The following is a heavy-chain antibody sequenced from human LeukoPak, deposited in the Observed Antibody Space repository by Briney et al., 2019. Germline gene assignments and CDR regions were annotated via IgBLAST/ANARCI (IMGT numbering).Heavy chain of an antibody. Sequence: ASVKVSCKASGYTFTTHDMNWVRQATGQGLEWLGWMSPNSGDTGYAQKFQGRVTMTSDSSISTAYMELSSLRSEYTAIYYCVRTPPNWGFDYWGQGTLVTVSS. CDR3: VRTPPNWGFDY. D-gene: IGHD7-27*01. CDR2: MSPNSGDT. CDR1: GYTFTTHD. J-gene: IGHJ4*02. V-gene: IGHV1-8*01.